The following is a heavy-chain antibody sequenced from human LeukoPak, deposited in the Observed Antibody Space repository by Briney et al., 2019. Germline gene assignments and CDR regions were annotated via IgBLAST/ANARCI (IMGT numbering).Heavy chain of an antibody. Sequence: SETLSLTCTVSGGSISSSSYYWGWIRQPPGKGLEWIGRFYYSGSTYYNPSLKSRVTISVDTSKNQFSLKLSSVTAADTAVYYCARDLMVRGVMDRHNWFDPWGQGTLVTVSS. CDR1: GGSISSSSYY. D-gene: IGHD3-10*01. CDR3: ARDLMVRGVMDRHNWFDP. CDR2: FYYSGST. J-gene: IGHJ5*02. V-gene: IGHV4-39*07.